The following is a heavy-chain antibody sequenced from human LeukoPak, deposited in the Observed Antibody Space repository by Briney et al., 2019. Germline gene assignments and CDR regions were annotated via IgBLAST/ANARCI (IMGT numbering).Heavy chain of an antibody. D-gene: IGHD2-8*01. Sequence: VASVTVSCKTSGYTFTDYSIHWVRQAPGQGLEWMGWINPNSGGTNYAQKFQGRVTMTRDTSISTAYMELSRLRSDDTAMYYCAKWRAADAFDIWGQGTMVTVSS. J-gene: IGHJ3*02. CDR2: INPNSGGT. CDR1: GYTFTDYS. V-gene: IGHV1-2*02. CDR3: AKWRAADAFDI.